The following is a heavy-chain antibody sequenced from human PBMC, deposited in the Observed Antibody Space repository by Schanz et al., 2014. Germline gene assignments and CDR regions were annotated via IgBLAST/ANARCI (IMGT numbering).Heavy chain of an antibody. D-gene: IGHD3-10*01. J-gene: IGHJ3*01. V-gene: IGHV3-30*04. Sequence: QVQLVESGGGVVQPGGSLRLSCAASGFTFSSYAMHWVRQAPGKGLEWVAVISYDSNNKFYADSVKGRFTISRDNSKNTLYLQMNTLRAEDTAIYYCARVEGSSGSASSYRALNVWGQGTTVTVSS. CDR1: GFTFSSYA. CDR2: ISYDSNNK. CDR3: ARVEGSSGSASSYRALNV.